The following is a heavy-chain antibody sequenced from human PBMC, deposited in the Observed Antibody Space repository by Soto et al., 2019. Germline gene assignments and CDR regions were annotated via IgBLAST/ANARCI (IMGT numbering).Heavy chain of an antibody. CDR1: GFTVSSNY. V-gene: IGHV3-66*01. J-gene: IGHJ3*02. CDR3: ARGPTTYYDILTGYYTEDAFDI. Sequence: EVQLVESGGGLVQPGGSLRLSCAASGFTVSSNYMSWVRQAPGKGLEWVSVIYSGGSTYYADSVKGRFTISRDNSKNTLYLQMNSLRAEDTAVYYCARGPTTYYDILTGYYTEDAFDIWGQGTMVTVSS. CDR2: IYSGGST. D-gene: IGHD3-9*01.